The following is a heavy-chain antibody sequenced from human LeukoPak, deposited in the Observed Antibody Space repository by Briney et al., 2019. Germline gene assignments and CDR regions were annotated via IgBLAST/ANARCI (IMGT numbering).Heavy chain of an antibody. J-gene: IGHJ4*02. CDR1: GFTFSSYW. CDR3: AKDTTSSGWYPHYYFDY. Sequence: GGSLRLSCAASGFTFSSYWMSWVRQAPGKGLEWVSRISGDGSNTIYADSVKGRFTISRDNAKNTLYLQMNSLRAEDTAVYYCAKDTTSSGWYPHYYFDYWGQGTLVTVSS. V-gene: IGHV3-74*01. CDR2: ISGDGSNT. D-gene: IGHD6-19*01.